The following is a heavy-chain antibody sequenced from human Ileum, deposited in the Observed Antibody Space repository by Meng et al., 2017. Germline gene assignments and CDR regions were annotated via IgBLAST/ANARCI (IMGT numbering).Heavy chain of an antibody. CDR1: GFTFNNYA. J-gene: IGHJ4*02. CDR3: AREYYGSGSSFDY. Sequence: GGSLRLSCATSGFTFNNYALHWVRQAPGKGLEWVAVISYDGSSKFYADSVKGRFTISRDSSKGTLYLQMSSLRTEDTAMYYCAREYYGSGSSFDYWGQGTLVTAS. V-gene: IGHV3-30*04. D-gene: IGHD3-10*01. CDR2: ISYDGSSK.